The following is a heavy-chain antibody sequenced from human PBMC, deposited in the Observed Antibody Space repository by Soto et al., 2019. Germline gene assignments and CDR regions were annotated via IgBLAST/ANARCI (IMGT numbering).Heavy chain of an antibody. J-gene: IGHJ5*02. CDR1: GGSFSGYY. Sequence: SETLSLTCAVYGGSFSGYYWSWIRQPPGKGLEWIGEINHSGSTNYNPSLKSRVTISADTSKNQFSLKLSSVTAADTAVYYCARGLSRGWFDPWGQGTLVTVSS. V-gene: IGHV4-34*01. CDR3: ARGLSRGWFDP. D-gene: IGHD3-16*01. CDR2: INHSGST.